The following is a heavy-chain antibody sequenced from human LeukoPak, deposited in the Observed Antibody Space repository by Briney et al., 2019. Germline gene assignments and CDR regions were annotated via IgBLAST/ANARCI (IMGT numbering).Heavy chain of an antibody. CDR2: IVVGSGNT. D-gene: IGHD4-17*01. CDR3: AADHTTVTTGYYVAFDI. V-gene: IGHV1-58*01. Sequence: SVKVSCKASGFTFTSSAVQWVRQARGQRLEWIGWIVVGSGNTNYAQKFQERVTITRDISTSTAYMELSSLRSEDTAVYYCAADHTTVTTGYYVAFDIWGQGTMVTVSS. J-gene: IGHJ3*02. CDR1: GFTFTSSA.